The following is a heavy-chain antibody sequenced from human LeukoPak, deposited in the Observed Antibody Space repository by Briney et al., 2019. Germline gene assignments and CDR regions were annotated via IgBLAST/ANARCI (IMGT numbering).Heavy chain of an antibody. CDR3: ARDPEAYYYDSTQGARGT. CDR1: GGTFSSYA. CDR2: IIPIFGTA. J-gene: IGHJ4*02. V-gene: IGHV1-69*01. D-gene: IGHD3-22*01. Sequence: ASVKVSCKASGGTFSSYAISWVRQAPGQGLEWMGGIIPIFGTANYAQKFQGRVTITADESTSTAYMELSSLRSEDTAVYYCARDPEAYYYDSTQGARGTWGQGTLVTVSS.